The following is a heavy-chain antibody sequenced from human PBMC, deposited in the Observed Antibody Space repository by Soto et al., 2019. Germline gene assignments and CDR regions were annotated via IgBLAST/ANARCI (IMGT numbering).Heavy chain of an antibody. J-gene: IGHJ4*02. CDR2: ISGHNGKT. CDR3: ARDSYPLAYFCDY. Sequence: QVQLVQAGGEVKKPGASVKVSFKASVYTCINHGISWVRQAPGQGLEWMGWISGHNGKTNYAQKVQGTVTMTTDTSTSTASMDLRSLRSDGTAVYYCARDSYPLAYFCDYWGQGTLGSVSS. V-gene: IGHV1-18*04. CDR1: VYTCINHG.